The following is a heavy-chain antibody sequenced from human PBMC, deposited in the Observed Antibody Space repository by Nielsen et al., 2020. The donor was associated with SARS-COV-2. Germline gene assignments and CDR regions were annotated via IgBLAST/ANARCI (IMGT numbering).Heavy chain of an antibody. V-gene: IGHV1-18*01. J-gene: IGHJ3*01. D-gene: IGHD6-13*01. Sequence: ASVKVSCKASGYSFTSYGISWVRQAPGRGLEWMGWISPYNGNRNYAQKFQGRVTMTTDTSTSTAYMEVSSLRSDDTAVFYCARSASSSPRAAFDLWGQGTKVTVSS. CDR3: ARSASSSPRAAFDL. CDR1: GYSFTSYG. CDR2: ISPYNGNR.